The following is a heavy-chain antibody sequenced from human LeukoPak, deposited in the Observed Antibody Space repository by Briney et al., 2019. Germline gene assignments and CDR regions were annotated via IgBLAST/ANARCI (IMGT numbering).Heavy chain of an antibody. CDR2: ISGSGGST. D-gene: IGHD4-17*01. J-gene: IGHJ4*02. Sequence: GGSLRLSCAASGFTFSSYAVSWVRQAPGKGLEWVSAISGSGGSTYYADSVTGRFTISRDNPKNTLYLQMNSLRAEDTAVYYCAKLDGDYGSNYWGQGTLVTVSS. CDR3: AKLDGDYGSNY. CDR1: GFTFSSYA. V-gene: IGHV3-23*01.